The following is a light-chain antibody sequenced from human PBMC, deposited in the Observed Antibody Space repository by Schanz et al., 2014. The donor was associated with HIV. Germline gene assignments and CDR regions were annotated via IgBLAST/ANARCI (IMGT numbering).Light chain of an antibody. V-gene: IGKV1-39*01. CDR1: QSISSY. J-gene: IGKJ1*01. CDR3: QQTYSLPVT. Sequence: DIQMTQSPSSLSASVGDRVTITCRASQSISSYLNWYQQKPGRAPKLLIYATSNFQSGVPSRFSGSGSGTDFTLTISRLQPEDFATYYCQQTYSLPVTFGQGTKVEIK. CDR2: ATS.